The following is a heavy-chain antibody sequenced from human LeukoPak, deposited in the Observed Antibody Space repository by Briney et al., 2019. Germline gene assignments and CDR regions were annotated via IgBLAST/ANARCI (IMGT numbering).Heavy chain of an antibody. J-gene: IGHJ4*02. Sequence: PGGSLRLSCAASGFTFSSYAMHWVRQAPGKGLEWVAFIRYDGSSKYHAGSVMGRFTISRDNSKNTLYLQMNSLRPEDTAVYYCAKDRWAKSVHGDYRDYWGQGALVTVSS. V-gene: IGHV3-30*02. CDR2: IRYDGSSK. CDR3: AKDRWAKSVHGDYRDY. D-gene: IGHD4-17*01. CDR1: GFTFSSYA.